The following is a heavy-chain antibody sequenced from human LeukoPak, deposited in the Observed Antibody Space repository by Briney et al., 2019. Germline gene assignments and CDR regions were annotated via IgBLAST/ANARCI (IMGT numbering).Heavy chain of an antibody. CDR2: ISSSDSTI. V-gene: IGHV3-11*01. J-gene: IGHJ6*02. D-gene: IGHD6-13*01. CDR1: GFTFSDYY. CDR3: ARGKKSRIAAATFVVYYYYGMDV. Sequence: GGSLRLSCAASGFTFSDYYMSWIRQAPGKGLEWVSYISSSDSTIYYADSVKGRFTVSRDNAKNSLYLQMNSLRAEDTAVYYCARGKKSRIAAATFVVYYYYGMDVWGQGTTVTVSS.